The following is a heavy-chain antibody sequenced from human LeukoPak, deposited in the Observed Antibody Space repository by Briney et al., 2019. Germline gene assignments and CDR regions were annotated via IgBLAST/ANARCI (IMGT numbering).Heavy chain of an antibody. Sequence: GGSLRLSCAASGFTFSSHWMHWVRQAPGKGPVWVSRINSDGSSTSYADSVKGRFTISRDNAKNTLYLQMNSLRVEDTAVYYCARGPANSGYGVDYWGQGTLVTVSS. D-gene: IGHD5-12*01. J-gene: IGHJ4*02. CDR2: INSDGSST. CDR3: ARGPANSGYGVDY. V-gene: IGHV3-74*01. CDR1: GFTFSSHW.